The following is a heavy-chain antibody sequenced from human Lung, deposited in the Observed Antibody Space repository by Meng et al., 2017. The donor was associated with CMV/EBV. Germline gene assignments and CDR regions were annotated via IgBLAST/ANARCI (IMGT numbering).Heavy chain of an antibody. CDR2: ISHSGST. CDR1: GCSTSSTNW. Sequence: HVRLPHAGPGQAKPAWTLSLHCDVSGCSTSSTNWWSWVRLPPGKGLGRIGEISHSGSTNYNPSLKSRVSISEHKSKTQFSLKLSSVTASDGAVYYCARAHKVRFDYWGQGTLVTVSS. J-gene: IGHJ4*02. CDR3: ARAHKVRFDY. V-gene: IGHV4-4*02.